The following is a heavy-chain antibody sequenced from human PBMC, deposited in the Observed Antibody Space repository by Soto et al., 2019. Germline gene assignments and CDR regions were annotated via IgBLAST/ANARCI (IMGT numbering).Heavy chain of an antibody. J-gene: IGHJ2*01. Sequence: SCGAPGVTFKDYGMHWVRQAPGKGLEWVAVISYDGKQTYYADSVKGRLTISKDKSKRTLFLQMNSLRVDDTAVYYCARDGWGSNWYFDLWGRGTLVTVSS. V-gene: IGHV3-30*03. CDR3: ARDGWGSNWYFDL. D-gene: IGHD3-16*01. CDR2: ISYDGKQT. CDR1: GVTFKDYG.